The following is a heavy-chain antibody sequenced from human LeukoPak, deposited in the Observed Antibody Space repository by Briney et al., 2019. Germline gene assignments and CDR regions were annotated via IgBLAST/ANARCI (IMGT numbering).Heavy chain of an antibody. V-gene: IGHV3-21*01. CDR2: ISSSSRYI. J-gene: IGHJ6*04. Sequence: PGGSLRLSCAASGFTFSSYSMNWVRQAPGKGLEWVSSISSSSRYIDYADSVKGRFTISRDNAKNSLYLQMNSLRAEDTAVYYCAELGITMIGGVWGKGTTVTISS. CDR3: AELGITMIGGV. CDR1: GFTFSSYS. D-gene: IGHD3-10*02.